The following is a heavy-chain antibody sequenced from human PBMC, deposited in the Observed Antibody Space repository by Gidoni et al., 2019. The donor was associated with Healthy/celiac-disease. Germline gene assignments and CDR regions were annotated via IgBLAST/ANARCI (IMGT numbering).Heavy chain of an antibody. CDR3: AREGGYCSGGSCYSVKNFDY. J-gene: IGHJ4*02. CDR1: GFTFSSYG. V-gene: IGHV3-33*01. CDR2: IWYDGSNK. D-gene: IGHD2-15*01. Sequence: QVQLVESGGGVVQPGRSLRLSCAASGFTFSSYGMHWVRQAPGKGLEWVAVIWYDGSNKDYADSVKGRFTISRDNSKNTLYLQMNSLRAEDTTVYYCAREGGYCSGGSCYSVKNFDYWGQGTLVTVSS.